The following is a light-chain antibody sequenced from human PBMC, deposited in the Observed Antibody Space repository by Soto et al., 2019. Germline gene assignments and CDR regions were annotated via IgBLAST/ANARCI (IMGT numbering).Light chain of an antibody. CDR2: GAS. J-gene: IGKJ1*01. Sequence: ESVLTQSPGTLSLSPGERATLSCRASQSVNSSYLAWYQQKPGQAPRLLIYGASSRATGIPDRFSGSGSGTDFTLTISRLEPEDFAVYYCQQYGSSPWTFGQGTKVEIK. CDR1: QSVNSSY. CDR3: QQYGSSPWT. V-gene: IGKV3-20*01.